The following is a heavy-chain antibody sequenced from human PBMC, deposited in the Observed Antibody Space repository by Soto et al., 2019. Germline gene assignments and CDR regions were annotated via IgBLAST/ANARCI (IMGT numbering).Heavy chain of an antibody. Sequence: EVQLVESGGGLVQPGGSLRLSCAASGFTFSSYTMNWVRQAPGKGLEWVSYIGSSGTNIYYADSVKGRFTISRDNAKNSLYLQMNSLRAEDTAVYYCARLPYYSDQWGQGTLVTVSS. CDR3: ARLPYYSDQ. J-gene: IGHJ5*02. CDR1: GFTFSSYT. V-gene: IGHV3-48*01. CDR2: IGSSGTNI. D-gene: IGHD3-22*01.